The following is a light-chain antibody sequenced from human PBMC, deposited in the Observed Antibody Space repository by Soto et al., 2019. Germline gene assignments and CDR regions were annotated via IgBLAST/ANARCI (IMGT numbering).Light chain of an antibody. CDR2: AAS. CDR1: QSVSSYY. V-gene: IGKV3-20*01. CDR3: QQCGSSPWT. J-gene: IGKJ1*01. Sequence: IVLTQSPATLSVSPGESATLSCLASQSVSSYYLAWYQQKPGQAPRLLIYAASSRATGIPDRFSGGGSGTDFTLTISRLEPEDFAVYYCQQCGSSPWTFGQGTKVDIK.